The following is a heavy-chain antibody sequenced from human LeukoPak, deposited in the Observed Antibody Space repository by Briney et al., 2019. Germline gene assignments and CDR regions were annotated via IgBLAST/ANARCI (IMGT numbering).Heavy chain of an antibody. J-gene: IGHJ6*03. D-gene: IGHD3-22*01. CDR2: IYHAGST. CDR1: GGSTSSGGYF. Sequence: SETLSLTCTVSGGSTSSGGYFWSWIRQHPGKGLEWIAHIYHAGSTHDNPSLRGRVAISLDTSANQFSLRLSSVTAADTAIYFCARATHYSASTGGPYMDVWGQGTTVTVSS. V-gene: IGHV4-31*03. CDR3: ARATHYSASTGGPYMDV.